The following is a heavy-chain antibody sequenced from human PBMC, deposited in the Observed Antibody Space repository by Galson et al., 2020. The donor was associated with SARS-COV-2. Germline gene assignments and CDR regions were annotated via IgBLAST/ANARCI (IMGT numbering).Heavy chain of an antibody. J-gene: IGHJ4*02. D-gene: IGHD6-19*01. CDR3: ARGTRMPVAGTSGFDS. Sequence: GGSLRLSCAASGFTFSDHAMHWVRQAPGKGLEWVAQIFFDGSEKYYGDSVRGRFTISRDSSKNTVYLQMKNLRVDDTAVYYCARGTRMPVAGTSGFDSWGQGTLVTVSS. CDR2: IFFDGSEK. V-gene: IGHV3-33*01. CDR1: GFTFSDHA.